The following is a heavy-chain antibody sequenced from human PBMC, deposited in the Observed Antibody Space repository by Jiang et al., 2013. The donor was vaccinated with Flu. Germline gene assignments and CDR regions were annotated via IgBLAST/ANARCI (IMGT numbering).Heavy chain of an antibody. CDR1: GYTFTSYA. Sequence: SGAEVKKPGASVKVSCKASGYTFTSYAMHWVRQAPGQRLEWMGWINAGNGNTKYSQKFQGRVTITRDTSASTAYMELSSLRSEDTAVYYCARMGPYCSGGRCALSDYWGQGTLVTVSS. CDR2: INAGNGNT. V-gene: IGHV1-3*01. CDR3: ARMGPYCSGGRCALSDY. J-gene: IGHJ4*02. D-gene: IGHD2-15*01.